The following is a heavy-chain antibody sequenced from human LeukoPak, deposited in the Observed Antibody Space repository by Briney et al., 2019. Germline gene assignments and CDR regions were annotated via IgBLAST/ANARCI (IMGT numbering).Heavy chain of an antibody. V-gene: IGHV4-34*01. CDR2: IYHSGTT. D-gene: IGHD6-19*01. J-gene: IGHJ6*03. CDR1: GGSFSGYY. CDR3: SRDETYSSDWQPNHFYYYMDV. Sequence: SETLSLTCAVYGGSFSGYYWSWIRQPPGKGLEWIGSIYHSGTTYYNPSLKSRVTISVDTSKKQFSLKLTSVTAADTAVYYCSRDETYSSDWQPNHFYYYMDVWGKGTTVTVSS.